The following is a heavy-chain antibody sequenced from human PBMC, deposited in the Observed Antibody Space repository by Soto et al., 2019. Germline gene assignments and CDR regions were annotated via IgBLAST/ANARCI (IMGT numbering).Heavy chain of an antibody. Sequence: VQLLESGGGLVQPGGSLRLSCAASGFTFSSYAMSWVRQAPGKGLEWVSAISGSGGSTYYADSVKGRFTISRDNSKNTLYLQMNSLRAEDTAVYYCAKDPLKIAYCGGDCYSVSGYFDYWGQGTLVTVSS. V-gene: IGHV3-23*01. CDR2: ISGSGGST. D-gene: IGHD2-21*01. CDR3: AKDPLKIAYCGGDCYSVSGYFDY. J-gene: IGHJ4*02. CDR1: GFTFSSYA.